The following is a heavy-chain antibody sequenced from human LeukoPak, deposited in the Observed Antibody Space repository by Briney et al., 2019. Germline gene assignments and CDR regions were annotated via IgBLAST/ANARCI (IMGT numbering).Heavy chain of an antibody. V-gene: IGHV4-31*03. Sequence: PSETLSLTCTVSGGSISSGGYYWSWIRQHPGKGLKWIGHIYYSGSTYYNPSLKSRVTISVDTSKNQFSLKLSSVTAADTAVYYCAREKTTPEAVFDYWGQGTLVTVSS. D-gene: IGHD4-11*01. CDR2: IYYSGST. J-gene: IGHJ4*02. CDR1: GGSISSGGYY. CDR3: AREKTTPEAVFDY.